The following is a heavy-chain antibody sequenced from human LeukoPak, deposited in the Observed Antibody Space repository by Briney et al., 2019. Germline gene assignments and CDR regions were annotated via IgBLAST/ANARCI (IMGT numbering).Heavy chain of an antibody. CDR2: IYYSGTT. J-gene: IGHJ3*02. V-gene: IGHV4-59*12. CDR1: GGSISYYY. D-gene: IGHD3-3*01. Sequence: SETLSLTCTVSGGSISYYYWSWIRQSPGKGLEWIGYIYYSGTTNYNPSLKSRVTISVDTSKNQFSLQLRSVTAADTAVYYCAKLLTIFGVVIDAFDIWGQGTMVTVSS. CDR3: AKLLTIFGVVIDAFDI.